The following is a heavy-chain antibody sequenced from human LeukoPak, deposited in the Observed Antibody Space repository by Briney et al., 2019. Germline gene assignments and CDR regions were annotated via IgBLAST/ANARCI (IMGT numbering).Heavy chain of an antibody. CDR1: GYTFTSYY. J-gene: IGHJ5*02. CDR3: AKQYQLLNWFDP. D-gene: IGHD2-2*01. Sequence: ASVKVSCKASGYTFTSYYMHWVRQAPGQGLEWMGIINPSGGSTSYAQKFQGRVTMTRDMSTSTVYMELSSLRSEDTAVYYCAKQYQLLNWFDPWGQGTLVTVSS. CDR2: INPSGGST. V-gene: IGHV1-46*01.